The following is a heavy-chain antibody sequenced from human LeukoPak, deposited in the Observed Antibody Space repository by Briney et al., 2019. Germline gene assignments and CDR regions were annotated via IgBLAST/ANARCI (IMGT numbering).Heavy chain of an antibody. J-gene: IGHJ2*01. CDR2: INPDGSST. Sequence: PGGSLRLSCAASGFTFSNHWMHWVRQAPGKGLAWVSRINPDGSSTSYADSVKGRFTISRDNAKNTLYLQMNSLRVEDTAVYYCAREDKWYFDLWGRGTLVTVSS. V-gene: IGHV3-74*01. CDR3: AREDKWYFDL. CDR1: GFTFSNHW.